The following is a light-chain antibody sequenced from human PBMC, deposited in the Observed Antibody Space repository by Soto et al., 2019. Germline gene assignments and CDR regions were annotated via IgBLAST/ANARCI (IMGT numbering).Light chain of an antibody. CDR3: QQYGSSPPYP. CDR1: QSVSNNY. V-gene: IGKV3-20*01. Sequence: EVVLTQSPGTLSLSPGERASLSCRASQSVSNNYLAWYQQKPGQSPTLLIFVSTDRATGIPDRFSGSGSGTDSTLPISRLEPEDFAVYYCQQYGSSPPYPFGQGTNLEIK. J-gene: IGKJ2*01. CDR2: VST.